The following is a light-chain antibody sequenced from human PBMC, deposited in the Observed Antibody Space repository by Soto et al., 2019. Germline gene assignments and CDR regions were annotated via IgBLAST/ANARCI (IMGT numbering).Light chain of an antibody. V-gene: IGKV1D-13*01. J-gene: IGKJ5*01. CDR1: QGISSA. Sequence: AIQLTQSPSSPSSSVGDRVTITCRASQGISSALAWYQQKPGKAPKLLIYDASSLESGVPSRFSGSGSGTDFTLTISGLQPEDFATYYCQQFNNYLPITFGQGTRLE. CDR3: QQFNNYLPIT. CDR2: DAS.